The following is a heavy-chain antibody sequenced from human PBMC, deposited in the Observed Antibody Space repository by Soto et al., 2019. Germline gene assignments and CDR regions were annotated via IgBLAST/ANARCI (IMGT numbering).Heavy chain of an antibody. CDR2: IYYSGST. CDR1: GGSISSYY. V-gene: IGHV4-59*01. D-gene: IGHD4-17*01. CDR3: ARAYGDFYFDY. Sequence: SETLSHTCTVSGGSISSYYWSWFRQPPGKGLEWIGYIYYSGSTNYNPSLKSRVTISVDTSKNQFSLKLSSVTAADTAVYYCARAYGDFYFDYWGQGTLVTVSS. J-gene: IGHJ4*02.